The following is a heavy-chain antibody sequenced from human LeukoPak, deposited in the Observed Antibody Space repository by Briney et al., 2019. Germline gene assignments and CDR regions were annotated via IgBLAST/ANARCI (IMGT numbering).Heavy chain of an antibody. V-gene: IGHV3-11*01. J-gene: IGHJ4*02. D-gene: IGHD1-26*01. Sequence: GGSLRLSCAASGFTFSDYYMSWIRQAPGKGLEWVSYINTIGNSIYNPDSVKGRFTMSRDNAENSLYLHMHSLRAEDTAVYFCARALGSYANDFWGQGTLVTVSS. CDR2: INTIGNSI. CDR1: GFTFSDYY. CDR3: ARALGSYANDF.